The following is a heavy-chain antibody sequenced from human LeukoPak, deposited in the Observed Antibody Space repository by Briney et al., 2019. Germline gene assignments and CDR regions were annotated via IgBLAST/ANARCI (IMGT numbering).Heavy chain of an antibody. D-gene: IGHD2-8*01. Sequence: ASVKVSCKASGYTFTSYGISWVRQAPGQGLEWMGWISAYNGNTNYAQKLQGRVTMTTDTSTSTAYMELRSLRSEDTAVYYCARDQYCTNGVCQRFDYWGQGTLVTVSS. CDR3: ARDQYCTNGVCQRFDY. V-gene: IGHV1-18*01. CDR1: GYTFTSYG. J-gene: IGHJ4*02. CDR2: ISAYNGNT.